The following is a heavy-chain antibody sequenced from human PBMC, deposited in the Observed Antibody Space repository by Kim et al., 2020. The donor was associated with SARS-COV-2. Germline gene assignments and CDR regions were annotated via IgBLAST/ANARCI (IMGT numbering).Heavy chain of an antibody. CDR1: GGSFSGYY. Sequence: SETLSLTCAVYGGSFSGYYWSWIRQPPGKGLEWIGEINHSGSTNYNPSLKSRVTISVDTSKNQFSLKLSSVTAADTAVYYCASLSPRYNWNYGGNKFDP. CDR3: ASLSPRYNWNYGGNKFDP. D-gene: IGHD1-7*01. V-gene: IGHV4-34*01. CDR2: INHSGST. J-gene: IGHJ5*02.